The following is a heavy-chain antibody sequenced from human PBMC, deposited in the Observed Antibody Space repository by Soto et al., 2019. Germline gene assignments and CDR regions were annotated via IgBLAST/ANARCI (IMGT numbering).Heavy chain of an antibody. Sequence: GESLKISCKGSGYSFTSYWIGWVRQMPGKGLEWMGIIYPGDSDTRYSPSFQGQVTISADKSISTAYLQWSSLKASDTAMYYCARPGYGSSWSPGAFDIWGQGTMVTVSS. CDR2: IYPGDSDT. D-gene: IGHD6-13*01. V-gene: IGHV5-51*01. J-gene: IGHJ3*02. CDR1: GYSFTSYW. CDR3: ARPGYGSSWSPGAFDI.